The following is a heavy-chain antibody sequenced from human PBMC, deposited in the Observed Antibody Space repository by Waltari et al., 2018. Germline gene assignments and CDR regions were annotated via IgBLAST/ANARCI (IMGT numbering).Heavy chain of an antibody. Sequence: EVQLVESGGGLVQPGGSLRLSCEASGFPFGSYWMHWVRQAPGKGLVWVSRVTIDGSSTTYADSVKGRFTISRDNARNTLYLQMNSLRAEDTAVYYCARDGHGTVDFDLWGQGTVVTVSS. CDR2: VTIDGSST. J-gene: IGHJ4*02. CDR1: GFPFGSYW. V-gene: IGHV3-74*01. CDR3: ARDGHGTVDFDL.